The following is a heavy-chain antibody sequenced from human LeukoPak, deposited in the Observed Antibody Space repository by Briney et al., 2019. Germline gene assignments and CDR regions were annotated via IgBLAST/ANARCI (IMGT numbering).Heavy chain of an antibody. D-gene: IGHD6-25*01. CDR3: TRVRLDTLTYYYYAMDV. CDR1: GFTFVDYA. J-gene: IGHJ6*02. Sequence: PGGFLRLSCSASGFTFVDYAMSWVRQAPGKGLEWVGFIRGKAYGGTIDYAASVKGRFTISRDDSTSIAYLHMSSLKTEDTAVYFCTRVRLDTLTYYYYAMDVWGQGTTVTVSS. CDR2: IRGKAYGGTI. V-gene: IGHV3-49*04.